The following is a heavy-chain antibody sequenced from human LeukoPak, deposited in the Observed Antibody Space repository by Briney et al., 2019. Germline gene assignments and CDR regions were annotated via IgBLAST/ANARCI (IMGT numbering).Heavy chain of an antibody. V-gene: IGHV3-48*03. D-gene: IGHD6-19*01. CDR3: ARDSGGWDGLGAFGI. CDR1: GFTFSSYE. J-gene: IGHJ3*02. Sequence: GGSLRLSCAASGFTFSSYEMNWVRQAPGKGLEWVSYISSSGSTIYYADSVKGRFTISRDNAKNSLYLQMNSLRAEDTAVYYCARDSGGWDGLGAFGIWGQGTMVTVSS. CDR2: ISSSGSTI.